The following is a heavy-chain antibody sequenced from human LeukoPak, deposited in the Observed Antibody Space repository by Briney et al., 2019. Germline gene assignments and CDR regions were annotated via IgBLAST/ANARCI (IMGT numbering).Heavy chain of an antibody. Sequence: ASETLSLTCAVYGGSFSGYYWSWIRQPPGKGLEWIGEINHSGSTNYNPSLKSRVTISVDTSKNQFSLKLSSVTAEDTAVYHCVRDGYDKSGYYYEGNYYYYMDVWGKGTTVTISS. D-gene: IGHD3-22*01. J-gene: IGHJ6*03. CDR1: GGSFSGYY. V-gene: IGHV4-34*01. CDR2: INHSGST. CDR3: VRDGYDKSGYYYEGNYYYYMDV.